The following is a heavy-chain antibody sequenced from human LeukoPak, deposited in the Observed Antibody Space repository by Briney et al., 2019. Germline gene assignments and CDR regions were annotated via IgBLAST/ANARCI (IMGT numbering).Heavy chain of an antibody. J-gene: IGHJ3*02. CDR3: AKDIHRKRPGGAFDI. V-gene: IGHV3-30*02. CDR2: IRYDGSNK. Sequence: GGSLRLSCAASGFTFSSYGMHWVRQAPGKGLEWVAFIRYDGSNKYYADSVKGRFTISRDNSKNTLYLQMNSLRAEDTAVYYCAKDIHRKRPGGAFDIWGQGTMVTVSS. CDR1: GFTFSSYG. D-gene: IGHD3-10*01.